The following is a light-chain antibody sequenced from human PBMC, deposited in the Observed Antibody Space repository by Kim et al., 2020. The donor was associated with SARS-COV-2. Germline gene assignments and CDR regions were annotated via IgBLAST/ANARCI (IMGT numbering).Light chain of an antibody. V-gene: IGKV1-5*03. CDR3: QQYNSYPWT. CDR2: KAS. Sequence: ASVGDRVTITCRASQGISSWLDWYQQKPGKAPKLLIYKASSLESGVPSRFSGSGSGTEFTFTISSLQPDDFATYYCQQYNSYPWTFGQGTKVDIK. J-gene: IGKJ1*01. CDR1: QGISSW.